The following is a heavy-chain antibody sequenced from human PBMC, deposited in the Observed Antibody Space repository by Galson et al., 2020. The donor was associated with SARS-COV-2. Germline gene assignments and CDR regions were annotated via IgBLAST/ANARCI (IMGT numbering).Heavy chain of an antibody. Sequence: ETSETLSLTCTVSGGSIRNDAYYWSWLRQPPGKGLEWIGYISHSGRTDYNPSLKSRATMSVDTSNNQFSLKLTSVTAADTAVYYCARAPGVVTTFGTVMRWSDPWGQGTLVTVSS. J-gene: IGHJ5*02. D-gene: IGHD3-3*01. CDR2: ISHSGRT. CDR3: ARAPGVVTTFGTVMRWSDP. V-gene: IGHV4-30-4*01. CDR1: GGSIRNDAYY.